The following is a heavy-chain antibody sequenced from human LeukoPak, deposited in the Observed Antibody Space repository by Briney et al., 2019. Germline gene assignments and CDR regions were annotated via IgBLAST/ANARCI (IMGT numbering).Heavy chain of an antibody. V-gene: IGHV1-46*01. D-gene: IGHD3-22*01. Sequence: GASVKVSCKASGYTFTSYYMHWVRQAPGQGLEWMGIINPSGGSTSYAQKFQGRVTMTRDMSTSTVYMELSSLRSEDTAVYYCARDLGDYYDSSGYFSRPYGDYWGQGTLVTVSS. CDR3: ARDLGDYYDSSGYFSRPYGDY. CDR2: INPSGGST. J-gene: IGHJ4*02. CDR1: GYTFTSYY.